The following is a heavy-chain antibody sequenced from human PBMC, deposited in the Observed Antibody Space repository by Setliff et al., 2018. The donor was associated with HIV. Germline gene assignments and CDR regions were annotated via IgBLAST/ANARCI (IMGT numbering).Heavy chain of an antibody. CDR3: AKDKFGSGSSPRVLQH. CDR1: GFTFSSYG. J-gene: IGHJ1*01. V-gene: IGHV3-30*18. Sequence: GGSLRLSCAASGFTFSSYGMHWVRQAPGKGLEWVAIISYDGSDKYYGDSVKGRFTISRDNSKNTLYLQMNSLRVEDAAVYYCAKDKFGSGSSPRVLQHWGQGTLVTVSS. D-gene: IGHD3-10*01. CDR2: ISYDGSDK.